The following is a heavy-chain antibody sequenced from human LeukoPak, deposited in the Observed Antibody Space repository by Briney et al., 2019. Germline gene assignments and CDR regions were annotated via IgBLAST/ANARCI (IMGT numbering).Heavy chain of an antibody. Sequence: PSETLSLTCTVSGVSISSYYWSWVRQPPGKGLEWIGNIYYSGSTNYNHSLKSRVTISVDTSKNQFSLKLSSVTAADTAVYYCARVFWSGYYPHFAYWGQGTLVTVSS. V-gene: IGHV4-59*01. CDR1: GVSISSYY. D-gene: IGHD3-3*01. CDR3: ARVFWSGYYPHFAY. CDR2: IYYSGST. J-gene: IGHJ4*02.